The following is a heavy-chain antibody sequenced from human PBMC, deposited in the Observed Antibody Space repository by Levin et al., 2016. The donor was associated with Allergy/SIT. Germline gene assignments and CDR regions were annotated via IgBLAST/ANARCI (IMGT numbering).Heavy chain of an antibody. D-gene: IGHD4-17*01. CDR3: AREFTTVTTFSAFDI. V-gene: IGHV1-3*01. Sequence: WVRQAPGQRLEWMGWINAGNGNTKYSQKFQGRVTITRDTSASTAYMELSSLRSEDTAVYYCAREFTTVTTFSAFDIWGQGTMVTVSS. J-gene: IGHJ3*02. CDR2: INAGNGNT.